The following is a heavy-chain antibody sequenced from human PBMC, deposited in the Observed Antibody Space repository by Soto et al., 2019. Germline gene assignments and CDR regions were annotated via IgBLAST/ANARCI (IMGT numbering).Heavy chain of an antibody. D-gene: IGHD2-21*02. CDR3: ARGRTASSCDAFDF. CDR1: GYTFTNYP. V-gene: IGHV1-3*05. J-gene: IGHJ3*01. Sequence: QVQLVQSGPEEKKPGASVKVSCKASGYTFTNYPMHWVRQAPGQRLEWMGWINAANGDTKYSQNFQGRVTITRDTSATAAYMELGSLRPEDTGLYYCARGRTASSCDAFDFWGQGTMGTVSS. CDR2: INAANGDT.